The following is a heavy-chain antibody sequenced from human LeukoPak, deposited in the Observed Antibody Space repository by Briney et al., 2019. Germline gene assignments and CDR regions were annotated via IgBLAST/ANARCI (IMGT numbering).Heavy chain of an antibody. CDR2: IYYSGST. D-gene: IGHD4-11*01. V-gene: IGHV4-59*01. Sequence: PSETLSLTRTVSGRYISIYYWRWIRPPPGKGLEWIGYIYYSGSTNYNPSLKSRVTISVDTSKNQFSLKLSSVTAADTAVYYCARGIDYSNYVDYWGQGTLVTVSS. CDR3: ARGIDYSNYVDY. CDR1: GRYISIYY. J-gene: IGHJ4*02.